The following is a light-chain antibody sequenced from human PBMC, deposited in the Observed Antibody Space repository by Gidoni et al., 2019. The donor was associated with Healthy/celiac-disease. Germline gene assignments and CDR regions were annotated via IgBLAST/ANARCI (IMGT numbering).Light chain of an antibody. CDR2: GAS. CDR3: QQYGSSP. J-gene: IGKJ5*01. V-gene: IGKV3-20*01. CDR1: QSVSGSY. Sequence: EIVLTQSPGTLSLSPGERATLSCRASQSVSGSYLAWYQQKPGQAPRLLIYGASSRATGIPDRCSGSGSGTDFTLTISRLEPEDFAVYYCQQYGSSPFGQGTRLEIK.